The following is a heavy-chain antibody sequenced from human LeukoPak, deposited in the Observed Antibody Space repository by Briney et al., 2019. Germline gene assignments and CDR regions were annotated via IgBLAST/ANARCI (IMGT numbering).Heavy chain of an antibody. D-gene: IGHD6-13*01. CDR1: GGSFSGCY. CDR3: ASKYSSWYPGNWFDP. V-gene: IGHV4-34*01. Sequence: KTSETLSLTCAVYGGSFSGCYWSWIRQPPGKGLEWIGEINHSGSTNYNPSLKSRVTISVDTSKNQFSLKLSSVTAADTAVYYCASKYSSWYPGNWFDPWGQGTLVTVPS. J-gene: IGHJ5*02. CDR2: INHSGST.